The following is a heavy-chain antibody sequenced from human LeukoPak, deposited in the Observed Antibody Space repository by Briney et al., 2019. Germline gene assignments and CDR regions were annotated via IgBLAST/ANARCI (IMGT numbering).Heavy chain of an antibody. V-gene: IGHV3-23*01. Sequence: GGSLRLSCAASGFTFSSYAMTWVRQAPGKGLEWVSSISGSGGSTYYADSVQGRFTISRDNSKNTLYLQMNSLRAEDTAVYYCAKYLGSGTSFDDWGQGTLVTVSS. J-gene: IGHJ4*02. CDR1: GFTFSSYA. D-gene: IGHD3-10*01. CDR3: AKYLGSGTSFDD. CDR2: ISGSGGST.